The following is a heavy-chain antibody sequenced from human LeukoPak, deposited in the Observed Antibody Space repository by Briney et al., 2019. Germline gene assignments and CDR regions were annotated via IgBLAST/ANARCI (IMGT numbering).Heavy chain of an antibody. V-gene: IGHV4-39*01. CDR2: IYYSGST. D-gene: IGHD7-27*01. CDR1: GGSISSGGYY. Sequence: SETLSLTCTVSGGSISSGGYYWSWIRQHPGKGLEWIGYIYYSGSTYYNPSLKSRVTISVDTSKNQFSLKLSSVTAADTAVYYCARHQAGDWYFDYWGQGTLVTVSS. J-gene: IGHJ4*02. CDR3: ARHQAGDWYFDY.